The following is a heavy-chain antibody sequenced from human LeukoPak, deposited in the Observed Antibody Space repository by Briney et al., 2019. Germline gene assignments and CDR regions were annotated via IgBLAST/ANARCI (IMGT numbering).Heavy chain of an antibody. V-gene: IGHV3-21*01. Sequence: GGSLRLSCAASGFAFTSYDMAWVRQAPGKGLEYVSSISRSSAFRFFAASMRGRFAISRDDAKASLFLEMYSLSAEDTAVYYCARIGPRTDVYNSFDLWGQGTLVTVSS. J-gene: IGHJ4*02. D-gene: IGHD5-24*01. CDR3: ARIGPRTDVYNSFDL. CDR2: ISRSSAFR. CDR1: GFAFTSYD.